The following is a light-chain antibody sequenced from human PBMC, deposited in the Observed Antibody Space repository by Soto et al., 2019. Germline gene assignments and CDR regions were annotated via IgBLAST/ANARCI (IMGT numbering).Light chain of an antibody. Sequence: EIVLTQSPGTLSLSPGERATLSCRASQSVSTSSLAWYQQKPGQAPRLLIYGASNRATGIPDWVSASGSGAVFTLSISRLEPEDFAMYYCQQYGSSPYTFGQGTKLAIK. CDR2: GAS. CDR3: QQYGSSPYT. CDR1: QSVSTSS. V-gene: IGKV3-20*01. J-gene: IGKJ2*01.